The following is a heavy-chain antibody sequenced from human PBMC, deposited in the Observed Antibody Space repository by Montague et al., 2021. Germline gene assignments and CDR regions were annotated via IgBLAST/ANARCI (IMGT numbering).Heavy chain of an antibody. J-gene: IGHJ5*02. Sequence: SETLSLTCTVSGASISSHYWSWIRQPPGKGLEWIAYTHFNGNTNYNPSLMSRVTISVDTSKNLLSLKLTSVTAADTAVYYCVLGSTGQSHPWGQGTLVTVSS. V-gene: IGHV4-59*11. CDR3: VLGSTGQSHP. CDR1: GASISSHY. CDR2: THFNGNT. D-gene: IGHD5/OR15-5a*01.